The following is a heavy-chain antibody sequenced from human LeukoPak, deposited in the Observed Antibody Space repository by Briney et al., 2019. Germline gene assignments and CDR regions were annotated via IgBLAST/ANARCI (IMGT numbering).Heavy chain of an antibody. CDR1: GYTFTSYY. V-gene: IGHV1-46*01. CDR2: INPSGGST. Sequence: GASVKVSCKASGYTFTSYYMHWVRQAPGQGLEWMGIINPSGGSTSYGQKFQGRVTMTRDTSTSTVYMELSSLRSEDTAVYYCARDYGSGWYYDYWGQGTLVTVSS. J-gene: IGHJ4*02. D-gene: IGHD6-19*01. CDR3: ARDYGSGWYYDY.